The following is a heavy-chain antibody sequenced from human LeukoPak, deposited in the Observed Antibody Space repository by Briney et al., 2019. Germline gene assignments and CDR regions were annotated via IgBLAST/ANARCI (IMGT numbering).Heavy chain of an antibody. CDR2: IWYDGSEK. CDR3: ARDAFFDYVWGSPDY. V-gene: IGHV3-33*01. Sequence: GGSLRLSCAASRFTFSRYGMHWVRQAPGKGLEWVAIIWYDGSEKYYSDSVKGRLTISRDNSKNTLYLQMNSLRAEDTAVYYCARDAFFDYVWGSPDYWGQGTLVTVSS. J-gene: IGHJ4*02. CDR1: RFTFSRYG. D-gene: IGHD3-16*01.